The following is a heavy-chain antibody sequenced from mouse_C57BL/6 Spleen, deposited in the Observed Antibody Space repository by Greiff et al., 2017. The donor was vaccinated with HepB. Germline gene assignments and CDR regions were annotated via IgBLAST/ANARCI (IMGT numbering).Heavy chain of an antibody. V-gene: IGHV1-26*01. J-gene: IGHJ2*01. D-gene: IGHD3-1*01. CDR1: GYTFTDYY. Sequence: EVQLQQSGPELVKPGASVKISCKASGYTFTDYYMNWVKQSHGKSLEWIGDINPNNGGTSYNQKFKGKATLTVYKSSSTAYMELRSLTSEDSAVYYCANLGLFDYWGQGTTLTVSS. CDR2: INPNNGGT. CDR3: ANLGLFDY.